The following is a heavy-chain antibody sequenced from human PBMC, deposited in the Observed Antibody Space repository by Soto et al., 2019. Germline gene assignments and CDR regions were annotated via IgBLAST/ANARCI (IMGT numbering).Heavy chain of an antibody. CDR3: ARGHIVVVPTVGWFDP. V-gene: IGHV4-38-2*02. J-gene: IGHJ5*02. CDR1: GYFISSGYY. Sequence: KPSETLSLTCTVSGYFISSGYYWGWIRQPPGKGLEWIGSMFHSGSTHYNPSLKSRVTMSVDTSKNQFSLRLSSVTASDTAVYYCARGHIVVVPTVGWFDPWGQGTLVTV. CDR2: MFHSGST. D-gene: IGHD2-2*01.